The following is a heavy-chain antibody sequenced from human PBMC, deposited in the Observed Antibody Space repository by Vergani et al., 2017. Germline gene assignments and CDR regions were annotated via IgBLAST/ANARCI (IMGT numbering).Heavy chain of an antibody. CDR2: INSDGGST. CDR3: ARVAPYDFWSYYYYYMDV. V-gene: IGHV3-74*01. CDR1: GFTFSSYW. J-gene: IGHJ6*03. D-gene: IGHD3-3*01. Sequence: EVQLVESGGGLVQPGGSLRLSCAASGFTFSSYWMHWVRQAPGKGLVGVSRINSDGGSTSYADSVKGRFNISRDNAKNTLYLQMNSLRAEDTAVYYFARVAPYDFWSYYYYYMDVWGKGTTVTVSS.